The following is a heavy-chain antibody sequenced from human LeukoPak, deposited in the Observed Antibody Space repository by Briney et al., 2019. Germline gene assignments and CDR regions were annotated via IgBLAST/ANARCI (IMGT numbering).Heavy chain of an antibody. CDR1: GFTFSSYS. Sequence: GGSLRPSCAASGFTFSSYSMNWVRQAPGKGLEWVSSISSSSSYIYYADSVKGRFTISRDNAKNSLYLQMNSLRAEDTAVYYCARFVRGVSDAFDIWGQGTMVTVSS. D-gene: IGHD3-10*02. V-gene: IGHV3-21*01. CDR3: ARFVRGVSDAFDI. J-gene: IGHJ3*02. CDR2: ISSSSSYI.